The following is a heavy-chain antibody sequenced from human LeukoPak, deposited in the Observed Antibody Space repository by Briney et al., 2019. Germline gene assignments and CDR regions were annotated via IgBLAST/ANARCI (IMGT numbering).Heavy chain of an antibody. V-gene: IGHV1-18*01. D-gene: IGHD6-6*01. CDR1: GYTFTTYC. J-gene: IGHJ5*02. CDR3: ARDLIAVRPGWFDP. Sequence: ASVTVSCTASGYTFTTYCISWVRQAPGQGLEWMGWISAYNGNTNYAHKLQGRVTMTTDASTSTAYMQLMSLRSDDTAVYYCARDLIAVRPGWFDPWGQGTLVTVSS. CDR2: ISAYNGNT.